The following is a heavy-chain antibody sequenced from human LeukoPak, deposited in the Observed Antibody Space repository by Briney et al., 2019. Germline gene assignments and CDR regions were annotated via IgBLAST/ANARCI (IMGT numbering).Heavy chain of an antibody. Sequence: RPGGSLRLSCAASGFTFDNYAMSWVRQAPGKGLEWVSGISGNGDTTYYADSVKGRFTISRDNSKDTLYLQMNSLRAEDTAVYYCAKDYLMGSVGSCPFDYWGQGTLVTVSS. V-gene: IGHV3-23*01. CDR2: ISGNGDTT. D-gene: IGHD2-15*01. CDR3: AKDYLMGSVGSCPFDY. CDR1: GFTFDNYA. J-gene: IGHJ4*02.